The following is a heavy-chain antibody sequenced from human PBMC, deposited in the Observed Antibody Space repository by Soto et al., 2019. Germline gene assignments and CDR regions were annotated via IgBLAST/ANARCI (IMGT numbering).Heavy chain of an antibody. Sequence: SETLSLTCTVSGGSISSGGYYWSWIRQHPGKGLEWIGYIYYSGSTNYNPSLKSRLTISLDTSKSQFSLNLNSVTAADTAVYYCASGLSGDKVDQWGQGTLVTVSS. V-gene: IGHV4-30-4*08. J-gene: IGHJ4*02. CDR2: IYYSGST. CDR3: ASGLSGDKVDQ. D-gene: IGHD2-21*01. CDR1: GGSISSGGYY.